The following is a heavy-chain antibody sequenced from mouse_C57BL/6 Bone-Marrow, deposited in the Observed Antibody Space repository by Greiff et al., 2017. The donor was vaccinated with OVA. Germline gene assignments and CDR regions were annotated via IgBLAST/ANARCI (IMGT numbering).Heavy chain of an antibody. V-gene: IGHV1-54*01. D-gene: IGHD1-2*01. CDR3: ARSGYGLSMDY. CDR2: INPGSGGT. J-gene: IGHJ4*01. CDR1: GYAFTNYL. Sequence: QVQLQQSGAELVRPGTSVKVSCKASGYAFTNYLIEWVKQRPGQGLEWIGVINPGSGGTNYNEKFKGKATLTADKSSSTAYMQLSSLTSEDSAVYFVARSGYGLSMDYWGQGTSVTVSS.